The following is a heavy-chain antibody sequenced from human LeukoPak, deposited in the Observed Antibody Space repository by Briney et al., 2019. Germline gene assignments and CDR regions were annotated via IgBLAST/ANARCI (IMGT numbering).Heavy chain of an antibody. CDR2: IYYSGST. V-gene: IGHV4-31*03. D-gene: IGHD2-15*01. Sequence: SQTLSLTCTVSGGSISSGGYYWSWIRQHPGKGLEWIGYIYYSGSTYYNPSLKSRVTISVDTSKNQFSLKLSSVTAADTAVYYCAGSYCSGGSCYSSWYFDLWGRGTLVTVSS. J-gene: IGHJ2*01. CDR3: AGSYCSGGSCYSSWYFDL. CDR1: GGSISSGGYY.